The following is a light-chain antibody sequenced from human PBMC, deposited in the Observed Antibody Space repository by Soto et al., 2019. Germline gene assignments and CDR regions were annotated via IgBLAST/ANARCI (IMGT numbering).Light chain of an antibody. CDR3: SSYTSSGTLV. CDR2: EVS. CDR1: SSDVGGYNY. Sequence: QSALTQPASVSGSPGQSITISCTGTSSDVGGYNYVSWYQQHPGKAPKLMIYEVSNRPSGVSNRFSGSKSGNTASLTISGLQAEDEADYYCSSYTSSGTLVFGGGTKPTVL. V-gene: IGLV2-14*01. J-gene: IGLJ2*01.